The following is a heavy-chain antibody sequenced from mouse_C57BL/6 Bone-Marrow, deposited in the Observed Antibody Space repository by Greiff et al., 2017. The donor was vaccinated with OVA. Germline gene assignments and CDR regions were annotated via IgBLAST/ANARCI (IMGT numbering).Heavy chain of an antibody. J-gene: IGHJ1*03. V-gene: IGHV3-5*01. Sequence: EVQLQESGPGLVKPSQTVFLTCTVTGISITTGNYRWSWIRQFPGHKLEWIGYIYYSGTITYNPSLTSRTTITRDTPKNQFFLEMNSLTAEDTATYYCARERAYYYGSSYMYFDVWGTGTTVTVSS. D-gene: IGHD1-1*01. CDR2: IYYSGTI. CDR3: ARERAYYYGSSYMYFDV. CDR1: GISITTGNYR.